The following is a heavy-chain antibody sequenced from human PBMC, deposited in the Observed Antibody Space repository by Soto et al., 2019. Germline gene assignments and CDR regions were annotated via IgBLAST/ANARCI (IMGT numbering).Heavy chain of an antibody. D-gene: IGHD1-1*01. CDR3: AGTGPFDS. CDR2: IRNKANNYAT. V-gene: IGHV3-73*01. J-gene: IGHJ4*02. Sequence: DVQMVESGGGLVQPGGSLKLSCATTGFTFAGSAISWVRQAPGKGLEWIGRIRNKANNYATAYPASVAGRFTSSRDDSKTTADLEMNSLKSEDAPMYYWAGTGPFDSWGQGTLVTVSS. CDR1: GFTFAGSA.